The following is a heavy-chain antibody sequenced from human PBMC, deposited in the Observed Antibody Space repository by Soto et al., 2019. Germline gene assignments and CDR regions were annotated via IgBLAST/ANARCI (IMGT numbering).Heavy chain of an antibody. V-gene: IGHV1-3*05. J-gene: IGHJ4*02. CDR3: AAGGGGIRY. D-gene: IGHD2-15*01. Sequence: QVQLVQSGAEEKKPGASVKVSCKASGYTFISYAMHWVRQAPGQSLEWMGWINPGNGDTKYSQTLQGRVTLTRDTSASTAYMELTSLSSDDTAVYYCAAGGGGIRYWGQGTLVTVSS. CDR2: INPGNGDT. CDR1: GYTFISYA.